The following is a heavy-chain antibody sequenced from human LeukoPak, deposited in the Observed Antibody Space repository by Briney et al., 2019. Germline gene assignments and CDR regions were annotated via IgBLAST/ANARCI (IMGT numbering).Heavy chain of an antibody. V-gene: IGHV4-38-2*02. CDR2: IYFSGTT. Sequence: GSLRLSCEASGFTLSDYYMGWIRQAPGKGLEWIGSIYFSGTTYYNPSLKSRVTISVDTSKNQFSLKLSSVTAADTAVYYCSRDLAVATTRFDYWGQGTLVTVSS. J-gene: IGHJ4*02. CDR1: GFTLSDYY. CDR3: SRDLAVATTRFDY. D-gene: IGHD6-19*01.